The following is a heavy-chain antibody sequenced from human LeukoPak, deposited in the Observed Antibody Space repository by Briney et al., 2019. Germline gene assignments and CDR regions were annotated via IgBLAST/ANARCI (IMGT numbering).Heavy chain of an antibody. Sequence: GGSLRLSCAASVFTFSSYWMNWVRQAPGKGLVWVSRIASDGSSTTYADSVKGRFSISRDNAKNTLYLQMNSLRVEDTAVYYCARGRPHGNDYWGQGTLVTVSS. CDR2: IASDGSST. CDR3: ARGRPHGNDY. CDR1: VFTFSSYW. V-gene: IGHV3-74*01. J-gene: IGHJ4*02. D-gene: IGHD4-23*01.